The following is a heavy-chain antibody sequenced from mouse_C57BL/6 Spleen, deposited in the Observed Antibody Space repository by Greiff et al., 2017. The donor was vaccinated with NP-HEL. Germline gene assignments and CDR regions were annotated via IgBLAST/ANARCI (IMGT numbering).Heavy chain of an antibody. Sequence: QVQLQQPGTELVKPGASVKLSCKASGYTFTSYWMHWVKQRPGQGLEWIGNINPSNGGTNYNEKFKSKATLTVDKASSTAYMQLSSLTSEDAAVYYCARSLYYGSSYDYFDYWGQGTTLTVSS. CDR1: GYTFTSYW. D-gene: IGHD1-1*01. CDR2: INPSNGGT. CDR3: ARSLYYGSSYDYFDY. V-gene: IGHV1-53*01. J-gene: IGHJ2*01.